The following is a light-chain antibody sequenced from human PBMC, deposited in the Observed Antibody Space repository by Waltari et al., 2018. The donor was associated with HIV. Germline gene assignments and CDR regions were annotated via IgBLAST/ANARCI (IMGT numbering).Light chain of an antibody. CDR2: EVS. V-gene: IGLV2-8*01. CDR1: SSDVAGYNY. Sequence: QSALTQPPSASGSPGQSVTISCTGTSSDVAGYNYVSWYQQHPGKAPKFIIYEVSKRPSGVPDRFSGSKSGNTASLTVSGLQAEDEADYYCSSYAGSNWVFGGGTKLTVL. J-gene: IGLJ3*02. CDR3: SSYAGSNWV.